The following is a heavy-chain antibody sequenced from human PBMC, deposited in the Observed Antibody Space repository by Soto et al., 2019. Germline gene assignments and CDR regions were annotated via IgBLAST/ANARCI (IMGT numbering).Heavy chain of an antibody. J-gene: IGHJ6*02. D-gene: IGHD2-21*02. V-gene: IGHV4-59*01. CDR2: MYNTGST. CDR3: ARDLWGYCGTDCYPLDV. CDR1: GGSISGYY. Sequence: SETLSLTSTVSGGSISGYYWSWMRQPPGKGLEWIGYMYNTGSTVYNPSFKSRVTISVDTSKNQFSLKLNSVTAADTAVYYCARDLWGYCGTDCYPLDVWGQGTTVS.